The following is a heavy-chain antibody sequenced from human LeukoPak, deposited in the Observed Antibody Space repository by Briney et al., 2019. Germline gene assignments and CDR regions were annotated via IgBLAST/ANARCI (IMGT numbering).Heavy chain of an antibody. Sequence: SVKVSCKASGGTFSSYAIHWVRQAPGQGLEWMGGIIRIFSTTNYAQKFQGRVTISADESTSTAYMELSSLRSEDTAVYYYASGYCSTTSCYVNPYFDYWGQGTLVTVSS. J-gene: IGHJ4*02. CDR1: GGTFSSYA. D-gene: IGHD2-2*03. CDR2: IIRIFSTT. V-gene: IGHV1-69*13. CDR3: ASGYCSTTSCYVNPYFDY.